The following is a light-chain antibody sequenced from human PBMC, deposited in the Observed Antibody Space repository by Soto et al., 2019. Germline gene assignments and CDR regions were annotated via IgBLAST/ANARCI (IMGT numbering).Light chain of an antibody. Sequence: QSALTQPRSVSGSPGQSVTISCTGTSSDVGGYNYVSWYQQHPGKAPKVMIYDVSERTSGVPDRFSGSKSGNTASLTISGLQAEDEADYYCCSYAGSPRYVLGTGTQLTVL. CDR1: SSDVGGYNY. V-gene: IGLV2-11*01. J-gene: IGLJ1*01. CDR3: CSYAGSPRYV. CDR2: DVS.